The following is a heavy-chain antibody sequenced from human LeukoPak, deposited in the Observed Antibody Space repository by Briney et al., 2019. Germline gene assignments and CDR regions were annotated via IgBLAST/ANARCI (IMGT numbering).Heavy chain of an antibody. CDR2: IYYSGST. CDR3: ARQSIVVAIGDAFDI. D-gene: IGHD3-22*01. V-gene: IGHV4-59*08. J-gene: IGHJ3*02. Sequence: SETLSLTCTVSGGSISSYYWSWIRQPPGKGLEWIGYIYYSGSTNYNPSLKSRVTISVDTSKNQFSLKLSSVTAADTAVYYCARQSIVVAIGDAFDIWGQGTMVTVSS. CDR1: GGSISSYY.